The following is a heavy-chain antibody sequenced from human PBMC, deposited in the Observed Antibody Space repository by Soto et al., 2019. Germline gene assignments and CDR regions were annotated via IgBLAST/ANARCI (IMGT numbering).Heavy chain of an antibody. CDR2: IYNRGST. CDR3: ARGPDGDKVDY. CDR1: GGSISSGDYY. D-gene: IGHD7-27*01. V-gene: IGHV4-30-4*01. Sequence: QVQLQESGPGLVEPSQTLSLTCTVSGGSISSGDYYWSWIRQPPGKGLEWIGHIYNRGSTYSNPSLKSRVTHSVDPSKNQFYLKLSSVTAADTAVYYCARGPDGDKVDYWGQGTLVTVSS. J-gene: IGHJ4*02.